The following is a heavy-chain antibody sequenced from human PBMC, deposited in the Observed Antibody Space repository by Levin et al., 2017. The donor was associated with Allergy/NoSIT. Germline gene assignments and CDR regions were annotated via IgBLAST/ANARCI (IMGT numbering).Heavy chain of an antibody. CDR1: GFTFSTYW. CDR3: ARAKDSSAYKPYDY. V-gene: IGHV3-7*04. J-gene: IGHJ4*02. CDR2: IKQDGSEK. D-gene: IGHD3-22*01. Sequence: LSLTCAASGFTFSTYWMNWVRQAPGKGLEWVANIKQDGSEKYYVNSVKGRFTISRDNAKNSLYLEMNSLRAEDTAVYYCARAKDSSAYKPYDYWGQGTLVTVSS.